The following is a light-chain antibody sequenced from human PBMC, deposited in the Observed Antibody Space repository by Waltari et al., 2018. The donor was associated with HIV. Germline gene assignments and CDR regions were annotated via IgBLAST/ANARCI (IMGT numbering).Light chain of an antibody. J-gene: IGKJ4*01. Sequence: DIQMTQSPSSLSPSIGDRVTITCRSSQTISTYLNWYQQIPGEAPKLLIYAASSLQSGVPSRFSGSGSGTDFIFTISSLQPEDVATYYCQQTYGIPLTFGGGTKVEI. V-gene: IGKV1-39*01. CDR3: QQTYGIPLT. CDR1: QTISTY. CDR2: AAS.